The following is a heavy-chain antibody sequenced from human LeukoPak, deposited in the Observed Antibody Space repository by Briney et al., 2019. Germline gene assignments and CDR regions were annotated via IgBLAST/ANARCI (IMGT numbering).Heavy chain of an antibody. Sequence: SETLSLTCSVSGGSISDYQWNWIRQPPGKGLELIGHIHFSGSTKSNPSLKSRVTITVDTSRNHFSLNLLSVTAADTAMYYCARAGRPGNYYYYMDVWGNGTMVTVSS. D-gene: IGHD6-6*01. J-gene: IGHJ6*03. V-gene: IGHV4-59*01. CDR2: IHFSGST. CDR1: GGSISDYQ. CDR3: ARAGRPGNYYYYMDV.